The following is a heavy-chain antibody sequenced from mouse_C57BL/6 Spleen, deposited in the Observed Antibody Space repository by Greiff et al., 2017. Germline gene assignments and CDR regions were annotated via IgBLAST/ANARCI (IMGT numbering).Heavy chain of an antibody. CDR3: ARSRQLRGAWFAY. Sequence: QVQLKESGPELVKPGASVKISCKASGYAFSSSWMNWVKQRPGKGLEWIGRIYPGDGDTNYNGKFKGKATLTADKSSSTAYMQLSSLTSEDSAVYFCARSRQLRGAWFAYWGQGTLVTVSA. CDR2: IYPGDGDT. J-gene: IGHJ3*01. V-gene: IGHV1-82*01. D-gene: IGHD3-2*02. CDR1: GYAFSSSW.